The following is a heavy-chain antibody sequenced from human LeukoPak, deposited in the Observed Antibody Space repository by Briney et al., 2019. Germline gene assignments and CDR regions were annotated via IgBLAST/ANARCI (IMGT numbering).Heavy chain of an antibody. CDR3: ALVAGGARFDY. V-gene: IGHV4-39*07. CDR2: IYYSGST. D-gene: IGHD6-19*01. J-gene: IGHJ4*02. Sequence: PSETLSLTCTVSGGSISSYYWGWIRQPPGKGLEWIGSIYYSGSTYYNPSLKSRVTISVDTSKNRFSLKLSSVTAADTAVYYCALVAGGARFDYWGQGTLVTVSS. CDR1: GGSISSYY.